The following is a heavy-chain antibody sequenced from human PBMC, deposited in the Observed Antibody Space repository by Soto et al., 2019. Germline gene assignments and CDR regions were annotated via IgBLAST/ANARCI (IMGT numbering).Heavy chain of an antibody. D-gene: IGHD2-15*01. CDR1: GCSFTSYW. CDR2: IYPGDSDT. Sequence: LKISCKGSGCSFTSYWIVWVRQMPGKGLEWMGIIYPGDSDTRYSPSFQGQVTISADKSISTAYLQWSSLKASDTAMYYCARGSGHDYYYYYGMDVWGQGTTVTVSS. V-gene: IGHV5-51*01. CDR3: ARGSGHDYYYYYGMDV. J-gene: IGHJ6*02.